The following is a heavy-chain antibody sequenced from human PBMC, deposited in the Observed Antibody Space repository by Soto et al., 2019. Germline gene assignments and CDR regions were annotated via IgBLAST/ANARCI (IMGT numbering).Heavy chain of an antibody. CDR1: GVTFSSYA. V-gene: IGHV1-69*06. J-gene: IGHJ3*02. Sequence: SVKVSCKASGVTFSSYAISWVRQAPGQGLEWMGGIIPIFGTANYAQKFQGRVTITADKSTSTAYMELSSLRSEDTAVYYCARGGYYDFWSGYPNDAFDIWGQGTMVTVSS. CDR3: ARGGYYDFWSGYPNDAFDI. CDR2: IIPIFGTA. D-gene: IGHD3-3*01.